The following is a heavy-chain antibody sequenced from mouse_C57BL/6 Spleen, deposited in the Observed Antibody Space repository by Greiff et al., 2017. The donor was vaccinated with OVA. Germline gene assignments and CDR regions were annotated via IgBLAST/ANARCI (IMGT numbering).Heavy chain of an antibody. CDR2: FHPYNDDT. J-gene: IGHJ1*03. D-gene: IGHD1-1*01. CDR1: GYTFTTYP. V-gene: IGHV1-47*01. CDR3: ARRYYCSSYWYFDV. Sequence: QVQLQQSGAELVKPGASVKLSCKASGYTFTTYPIEWMQQNHGKSLEWIGNFHPYNDDTKYNEKFKGKATLTVEKSSSTVYLELSRLTSDDSAVYYCARRYYCSSYWYFDVWGTGTTVTVSS.